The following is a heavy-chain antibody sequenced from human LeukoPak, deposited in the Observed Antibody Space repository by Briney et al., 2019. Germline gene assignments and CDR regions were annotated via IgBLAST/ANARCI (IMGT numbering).Heavy chain of an antibody. Sequence: GGSLRLSCAASGFTFSSYWMSWVRQAPGKGVEWVANIKQDGSEKYYVDSVKGRFTISRDNAKNSLYLQMNSLRAEDTAVYYCARDPHPAPYGDYFYYYYYYMDVWGKGTTVTVSS. CDR2: IKQDGSEK. D-gene: IGHD4-17*01. CDR1: GFTFSSYW. V-gene: IGHV3-7*01. CDR3: ARDPHPAPYGDYFYYYYYYMDV. J-gene: IGHJ6*03.